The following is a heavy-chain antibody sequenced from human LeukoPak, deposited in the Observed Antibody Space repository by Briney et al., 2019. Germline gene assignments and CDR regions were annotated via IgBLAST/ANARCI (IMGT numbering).Heavy chain of an antibody. CDR1: GFTFSSYA. CDR3: ASIDATPI. D-gene: IGHD1-26*01. Sequence: GGSLRLSCAASGFTFSSYAMHWVRQAPGKGLEFVAATNDNGDRTFYPISVKGRFIISRDNSKNTLYLQMGSLRPEDTAVYFCASIDATPIWGQGTLVTVSS. V-gene: IGHV3-64*01. J-gene: IGHJ4*02. CDR2: TNDNGDRT.